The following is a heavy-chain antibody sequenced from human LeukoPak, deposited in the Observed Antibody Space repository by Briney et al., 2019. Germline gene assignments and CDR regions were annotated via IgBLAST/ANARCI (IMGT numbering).Heavy chain of an antibody. Sequence: GGSLRLSCAASGFPFNTFGMYWVSQSPGKGLEWVAVIWYDGSNADYADSVKGRFTISRDNSKNTLYLQMNSLRTEDTAVYYCAKPRASCSIPICYYGMDVWGQGTTVTVSS. CDR3: AKPRASCSIPICYYGMDV. V-gene: IGHV3-30*02. D-gene: IGHD2/OR15-2a*01. CDR2: IWYDGSNA. J-gene: IGHJ6*02. CDR1: GFPFNTFG.